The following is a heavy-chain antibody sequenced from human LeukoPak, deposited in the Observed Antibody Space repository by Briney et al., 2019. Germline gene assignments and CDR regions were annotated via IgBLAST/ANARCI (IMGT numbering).Heavy chain of an antibody. CDR2: INHSGST. V-gene: IGHV4-34*01. J-gene: IGHJ4*02. CDR3: ARDLAVRGIDY. Sequence: PSETLSLTCAVYGGSFSGYYWSWIRQPPGKGLEWIGEINHSGSTNYNPSLKSRVTISVDTSKNQFSLKLSSVTAADTAVYYCARDLAVRGIDYWGQGTLVTVSS. CDR1: GGSFSGYY. D-gene: IGHD3-10*01.